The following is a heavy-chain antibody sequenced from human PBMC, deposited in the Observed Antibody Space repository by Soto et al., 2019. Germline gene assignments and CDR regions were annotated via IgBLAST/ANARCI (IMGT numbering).Heavy chain of an antibody. CDR3: AKGRASDCPGCTQDY. V-gene: IGHV3-23*01. D-gene: IGHD2-21*02. Sequence: EVQLLESGGGLAQPGGSLRLSCAASAFTFSSYAMSWVRQAPGKGLEWVSAVSGSGDSTYYADSVKGRFTISRDNSKNTLYLQMNSRRAEDTAVYYGAKGRASDCPGCTQDYWGPGTLVTVSS. CDR1: AFTFSSYA. CDR2: VSGSGDST. J-gene: IGHJ4*02.